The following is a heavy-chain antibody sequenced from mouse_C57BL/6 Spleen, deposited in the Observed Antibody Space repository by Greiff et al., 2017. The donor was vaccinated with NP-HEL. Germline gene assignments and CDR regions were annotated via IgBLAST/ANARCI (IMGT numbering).Heavy chain of an antibody. CDR2: ISDGGSYT. V-gene: IGHV5-4*01. CDR1: GFTFSSYA. CDR3: AREDYYGSRGYFDV. J-gene: IGHJ1*03. D-gene: IGHD1-1*01. Sequence: EVKLMESGGGLVKPGGSLKLSCAASGFTFSSYAMSWVRQTPEKRLEWVATISDGGSYTYYPDNVKGRFTISRDNAKNNLYLQMSHLKSEDTAMYYCAREDYYGSRGYFDVWGTGTTVTVSS.